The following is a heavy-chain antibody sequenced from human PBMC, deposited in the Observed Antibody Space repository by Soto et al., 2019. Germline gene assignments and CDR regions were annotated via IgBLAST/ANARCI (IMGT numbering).Heavy chain of an antibody. Sequence: EVQLLESGGGLVQPGGSLRLSCAASGFTFSSYAMSWVRQAPGRGLEWVSAISGSGSNTYYGDSVKGRFTISRDNSKNALYLQMNSLGVEDTAVYDWAEDGSSGGGYYFDYWGQGTLVTVSS. CDR3: AEDGSSGGGYYFDY. J-gene: IGHJ4*02. CDR2: ISGSGSNT. CDR1: GFTFSSYA. V-gene: IGHV3-23*01. D-gene: IGHD6-6*01.